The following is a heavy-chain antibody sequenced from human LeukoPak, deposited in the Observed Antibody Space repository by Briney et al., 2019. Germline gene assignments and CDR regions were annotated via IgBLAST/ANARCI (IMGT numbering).Heavy chain of an antibody. V-gene: IGHV3-23*01. D-gene: IGHD2-2*01. CDR2: ISGSGGST. CDR3: AKDAGYCSSTSCYLGIYYYHYYGMDV. Sequence: PGGSLRLSCAASGFTFSSYAMSWVRQAPGKGLEWVSAISGSGGSTYYADSVKGRFTISRDNSKNTPYLQMNSLRAEDTAVYYCAKDAGYCSSTSCYLGIYYYHYYGMDVWGQGTTVTVSS. J-gene: IGHJ6*02. CDR1: GFTFSSYA.